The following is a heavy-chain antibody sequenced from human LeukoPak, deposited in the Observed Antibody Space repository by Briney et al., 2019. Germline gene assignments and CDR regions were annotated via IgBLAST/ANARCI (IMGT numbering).Heavy chain of an antibody. CDR1: GFTFTDYY. CDR2: ISSSSSYI. D-gene: IGHD5-24*01. CDR3: ARSVGGVATILYFDY. J-gene: IGHJ4*02. Sequence: GGSLRLSCATSGFTFTDYYMSWIRQAPGKGLEWVSSISSSSSYIYYADSVKGRFTISRDNAKNSLYLQMNSLRAEDTAVYYCARSVGGVATILYFDYWGQGTLVTVSS. V-gene: IGHV3-11*06.